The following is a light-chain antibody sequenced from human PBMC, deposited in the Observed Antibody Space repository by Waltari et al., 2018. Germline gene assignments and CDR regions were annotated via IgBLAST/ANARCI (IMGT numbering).Light chain of an antibody. Sequence: DIQMTQSPSSLSASVGDRVTSTCRASQTISSYLAWYQQKPGKVPKLLIYTASSLESGVPSRFSGSGSGTEFTLTINSLQPEDFATYYCQQHYSHPLTFGGGTKVEIK. J-gene: IGKJ4*01. CDR3: QQHYSHPLT. V-gene: IGKV1-17*03. CDR1: QTISSY. CDR2: TAS.